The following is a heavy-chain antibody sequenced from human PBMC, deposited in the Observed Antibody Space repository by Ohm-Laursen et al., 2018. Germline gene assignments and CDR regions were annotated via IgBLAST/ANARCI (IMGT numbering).Heavy chain of an antibody. CDR1: GGSFSGYY. Sequence: SDTLSLTCAVYGGSFSGYYWDWIRQPPGKGLEWIGTITYWGIIKYWGTTHYNPSLTSRVTISLDTSKSQFSLRLASVAAADTAVYYCARRHPDGTGYHYFDYWGQGIRVTVSS. V-gene: IGHV4-34*01. CDR2: ITYWGIIKYWGTT. J-gene: IGHJ4*02. D-gene: IGHD3-9*01. CDR3: ARRHPDGTGYHYFDY.